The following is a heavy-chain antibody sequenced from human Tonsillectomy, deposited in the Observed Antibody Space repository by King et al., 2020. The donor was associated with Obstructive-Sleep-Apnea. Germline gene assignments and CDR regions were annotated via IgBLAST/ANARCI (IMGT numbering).Heavy chain of an antibody. CDR3: PRGIIKRDSSGYYYTFDY. CDR2: ISSTSNTI. J-gene: IGHJ4*02. D-gene: IGHD3-22*01. V-gene: IGHV3-48*04. Sequence: VQLVESGGGLVQPGGSLRLSCAASGFTFSRYSMNWVRQAPGKGLEWGSYISSTSNTIYYADSVKGRFTISRDNAKNSLYLQMNSLRAEDTAGYYCPRGIIKRDSSGYYYTFDYWGQGTLVTVSS. CDR1: GFTFSRYS.